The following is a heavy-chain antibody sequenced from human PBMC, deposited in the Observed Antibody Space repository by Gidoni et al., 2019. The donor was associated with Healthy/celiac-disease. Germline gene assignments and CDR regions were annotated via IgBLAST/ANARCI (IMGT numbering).Heavy chain of an antibody. D-gene: IGHD1-20*01. CDR3: ARSITATYNWNDDYYYYGMDV. J-gene: IGHJ6*02. V-gene: IGHV3-21*01. CDR2: ISSSSSYI. Sequence: QAPGKGLEWVSSISSSSSYIYYADSVKGRFTISRDNAKNSLYLQMNSLRAEDTAVYYCARSITATYNWNDDYYYYGMDVWGQGTTVTVSS.